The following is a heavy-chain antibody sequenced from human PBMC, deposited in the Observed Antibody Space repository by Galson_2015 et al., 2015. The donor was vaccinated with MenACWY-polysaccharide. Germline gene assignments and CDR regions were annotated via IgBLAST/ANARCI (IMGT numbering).Heavy chain of an antibody. CDR1: GFTFSSYG. Sequence: SMRLSCAASGFTFSSYGMHWVRQAPGKGLEWGAVISYDGSNKYYADSVKGRFTISRDNSKNTLYLQMNSLRAEDTAVYYCAKAQSGDYYAFDIWGQGTMVTVSS. CDR2: ISYDGSNK. D-gene: IGHD4-17*01. J-gene: IGHJ3*02. CDR3: AKAQSGDYYAFDI. V-gene: IGHV3-30*18.